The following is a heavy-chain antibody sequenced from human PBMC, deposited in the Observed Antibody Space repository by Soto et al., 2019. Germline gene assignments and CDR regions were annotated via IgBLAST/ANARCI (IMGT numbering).Heavy chain of an antibody. V-gene: IGHV5-51*01. D-gene: IGHD3-3*01. Sequence: GESLKISCKGSVYNFAGYWIAWVRQMPGKGLELMGIIYPSDSDTRYRPSFQGQVTISADKSISSAYLQWSSLRASDTAMYYCARGGVSTRTFDFWGQGTPVTVSS. CDR1: VYNFAGYW. CDR2: IYPSDSDT. J-gene: IGHJ4*02. CDR3: ARGGVSTRTFDF.